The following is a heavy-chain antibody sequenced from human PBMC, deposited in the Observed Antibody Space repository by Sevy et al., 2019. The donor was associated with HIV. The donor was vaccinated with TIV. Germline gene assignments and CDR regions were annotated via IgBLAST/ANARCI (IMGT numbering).Heavy chain of an antibody. CDR3: ARANVGSSTIFGVVIHRHWFDP. CDR1: GDSISSYC. J-gene: IGHJ5*02. CDR2: MYYSGTT. V-gene: IGHV4-59*01. Sequence: SETLSLTCTVSGDSISSYCWSWIRQPPGKGLEWIGYMYYSGTTNYNPSLKSRVTISVDTSKNQFSLKLNSVTAADTAVYYCARANVGSSTIFGVVIHRHWFDPWGQGTKVTVSS. D-gene: IGHD3-3*01.